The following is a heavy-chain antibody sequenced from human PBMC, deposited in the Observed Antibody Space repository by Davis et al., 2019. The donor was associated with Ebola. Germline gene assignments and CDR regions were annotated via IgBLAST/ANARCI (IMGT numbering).Heavy chain of an antibody. CDR2: IYPGDSDT. D-gene: IGHD2-21*02. J-gene: IGHJ6*04. CDR3: ARLAYCGGDCFLYYYYGMDV. CDR1: GYSFTSYW. V-gene: IGHV5-51*01. Sequence: PGGSLRLSCKGSGYSFTSYWIGWVRQMPGRGLEWMGIIYPGDSDTRYSPSFQGQVTISADKSISTAYLQWSSLKASDTAMYYCARLAYCGGDCFLYYYYGMDVWGKGTTVTVSS.